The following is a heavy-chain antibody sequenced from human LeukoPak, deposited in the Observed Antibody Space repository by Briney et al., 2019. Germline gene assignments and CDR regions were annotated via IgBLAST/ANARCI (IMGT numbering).Heavy chain of an antibody. CDR3: ARHFRYYGSGSHDY. J-gene: IGHJ4*02. V-gene: IGHV4-38-2*02. CDR2: IYHSGST. Sequence: PSETLSLTCTVSGYSISSGYYWGWIRQPPGKGLEWIGSIYHSGSTYYNPSLKSRVTISVDTSKNQFSLKLSSVTAADTAVYYCARHFRYYGSGSHDYWGQGTLVTVSS. CDR1: GYSISSGYY. D-gene: IGHD3-10*01.